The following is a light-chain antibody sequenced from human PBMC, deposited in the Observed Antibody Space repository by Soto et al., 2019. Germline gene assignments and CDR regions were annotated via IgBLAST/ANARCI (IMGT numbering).Light chain of an antibody. V-gene: IGLV1-40*01. Sequence: QSVLTQPPSVSGAPGQRVTIPCTGSSSNIGSFYDVHWYQQLPGTVPKLLIYSDNNRPSGVPDRFSGSKSGTAASLGITGLQAEDEADYYCQSYDNSLNHVVFGGGTKVTVL. CDR2: SDN. J-gene: IGLJ2*01. CDR1: SSNIGSFYD. CDR3: QSYDNSLNHVV.